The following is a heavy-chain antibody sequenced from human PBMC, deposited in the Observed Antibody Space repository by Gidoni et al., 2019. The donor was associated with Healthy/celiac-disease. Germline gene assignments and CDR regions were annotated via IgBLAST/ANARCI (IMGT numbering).Heavy chain of an antibody. CDR1: GYTFTSYA. J-gene: IGHJ2*01. D-gene: IGHD2-8*01. CDR2: INAGNGNT. CDR3: ARDPCWCNGDWYFDL. Sequence: QVQLVQSGAEVKKPGASVKASCKASGYTFTSYAMHWVRQATGQRLEWMGWINAGNGNTKYSQKFQGRGTITRDTSASAAYMELSSLRSEDSAVYYCARDPCWCNGDWYFDLWGRGTLVTVSS. V-gene: IGHV1-3*01.